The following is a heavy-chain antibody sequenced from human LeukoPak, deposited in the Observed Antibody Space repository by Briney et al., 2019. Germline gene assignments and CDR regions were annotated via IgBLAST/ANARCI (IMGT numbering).Heavy chain of an antibody. J-gene: IGHJ6*03. CDR3: ARGQYCSGGSCSVSFDYYYYYYMDV. Sequence: ASVKVSCKASGYAFTSYDINWVRQATGQGLEWMGWMNPNSGNTGYAQKFQGRVTITRNTSISTAYMELSSLRSEDTAVYYCARGQYCSGGSCSVSFDYYYYYYMDVWGKGTTVTVSS. CDR1: GYAFTSYD. V-gene: IGHV1-8*03. CDR2: MNPNSGNT. D-gene: IGHD2-15*01.